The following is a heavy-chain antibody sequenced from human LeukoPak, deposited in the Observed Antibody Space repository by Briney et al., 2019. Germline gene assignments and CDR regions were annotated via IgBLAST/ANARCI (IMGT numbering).Heavy chain of an antibody. CDR2: ISSGSNYI. CDR1: GFTFSSYA. CDR3: ARGYSGYEAADY. D-gene: IGHD5-12*01. V-gene: IGHV3-21*01. J-gene: IGHJ4*02. Sequence: GGSLRLSCAASGFTFSSYAMNWVRQAPGKGLEWVSCISSGSNYIYYADSVKGRFTISRDNAKNSLYLQMNSLRAEDTALYYCARGYSGYEAADYWDQGTLVTVSS.